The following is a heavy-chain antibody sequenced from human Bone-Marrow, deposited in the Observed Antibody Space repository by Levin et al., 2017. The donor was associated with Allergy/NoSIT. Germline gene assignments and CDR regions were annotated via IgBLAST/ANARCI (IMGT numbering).Heavy chain of an antibody. CDR2: IHSSGLT. Sequence: SCTVSGASISSGSYYWSWIRQPAGKTLEWIGGIHSSGLTKYNPSLKSRVTMSLEKSNNQFSVKLSSVTAADTAVYYCARDSPSRDGDYSFDHWGQGTLVTVSS. CDR1: GASISSGSYY. J-gene: IGHJ4*02. D-gene: IGHD4-17*01. V-gene: IGHV4-61*02. CDR3: ARDSPSRDGDYSFDH.